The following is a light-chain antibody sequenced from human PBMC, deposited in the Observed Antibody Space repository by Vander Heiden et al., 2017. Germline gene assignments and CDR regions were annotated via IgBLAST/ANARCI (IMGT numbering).Light chain of an antibody. Sequence: EKVMTQSPATRSASPGERATLTCRASQSVSSNLAWYQQKPGQAPRLLIYGASTRATGIPARFSGSGSGTEFTLTISSLQSEDFAVYYCQQYNNWPLAFGQGTKVEIK. CDR3: QQYNNWPLA. J-gene: IGKJ1*01. CDR1: QSVSSN. V-gene: IGKV3-15*01. CDR2: GAS.